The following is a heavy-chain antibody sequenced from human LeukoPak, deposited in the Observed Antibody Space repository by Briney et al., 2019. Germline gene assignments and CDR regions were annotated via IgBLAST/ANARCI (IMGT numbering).Heavy chain of an antibody. CDR1: GFTFSSYD. CDR2: ISYDGSNK. Sequence: GGSLILSCAASGFTFSSYDMHWVRQAPGKGLEWVAVISYDGSNKYYADSVKGRFTISRDNSKNTLSLQMHSLRAEDTAVYYCAKSARFCTNDVCYTNYYYGMDVWGQGTTVTVSS. CDR3: AKSARFCTNDVCYTNYYYGMDV. D-gene: IGHD2-8*01. V-gene: IGHV3-30*18. J-gene: IGHJ6*02.